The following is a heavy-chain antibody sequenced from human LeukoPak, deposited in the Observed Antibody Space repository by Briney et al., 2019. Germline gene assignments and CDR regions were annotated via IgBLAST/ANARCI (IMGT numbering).Heavy chain of an antibody. D-gene: IGHD5-18*01. CDR1: GFTFSSYA. CDR2: ISGSGSST. V-gene: IGHV3-23*01. J-gene: IGHJ4*02. CDR3: AKVTEDRRGYSYGTFDY. Sequence: GGSLRLSCAASGFTFSSYAMSWVRQAPGKGLEWVSAISGSGSSTYYADSVKGRFTIYRDNSKNTLYLQMNSLRAEDTAVYYCAKVTEDRRGYSYGTFDYWGQGTLVSFSS.